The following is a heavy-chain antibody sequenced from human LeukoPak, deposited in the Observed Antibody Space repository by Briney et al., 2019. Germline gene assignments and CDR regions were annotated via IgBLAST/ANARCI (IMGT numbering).Heavy chain of an antibody. CDR1: GFTFSSYW. V-gene: IGHV3-74*01. D-gene: IGHD1-26*01. J-gene: IGHJ4*02. CDR3: AKDSWEVGATAEIDY. Sequence: GGSLRLSCAASGFTFSSYWMHWVRHAPGKGLVWVSRINSDGSSTSYADSVKGRFTISRDNAKNALYLQMNSLRAEDTAVYYCAKDSWEVGATAEIDYRGQGTLVTVSS. CDR2: INSDGSST.